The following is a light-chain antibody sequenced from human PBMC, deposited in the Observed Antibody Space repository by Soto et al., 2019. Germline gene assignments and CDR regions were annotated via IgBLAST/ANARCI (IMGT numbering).Light chain of an antibody. Sequence: EIVLTQSPGTLSLSPGERATLSCRASQTVTSTYSAWYQQRPGQPPRLIIYGGSTRATGFPDRFSGGGYGTVFTLTIDRLDPEDSAVYACHCHQFIGSRIYSFGQGTKMEI. CDR2: GGS. CDR1: QTVTSTY. J-gene: IGKJ2*03. V-gene: IGKV3-20*01. CDR3: HCHQFIGSRIYS.